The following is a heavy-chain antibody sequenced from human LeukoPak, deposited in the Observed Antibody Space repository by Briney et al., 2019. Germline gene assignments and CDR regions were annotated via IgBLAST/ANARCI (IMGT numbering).Heavy chain of an antibody. Sequence: GGSLRLSCAASGFTFSSYSMNWVRQAPGKGLEWVSSISSSSYIYYADSVKGRFTISRDNAKNTLYLQMNSLSAEDTAMYYCRRQFLVGVSWGPGTLVTVSS. D-gene: IGHD5/OR15-5a*01. CDR3: RRQFLVGVS. CDR2: ISSSSYI. V-gene: IGHV3-21*04. CDR1: GFTFSSYS. J-gene: IGHJ5*02.